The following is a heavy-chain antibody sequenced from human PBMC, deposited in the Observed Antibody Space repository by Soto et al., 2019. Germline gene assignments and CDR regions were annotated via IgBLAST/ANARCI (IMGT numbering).Heavy chain of an antibody. J-gene: IGHJ4*02. CDR2: IVPLVGIA. CDR3: ARSRGFATRFASFDL. CDR1: GGTFSSYT. V-gene: IGHV1-69*02. D-gene: IGHD3-16*01. Sequence: QVQLVQSGAEFKKPGSSVKLSCRASGGTFSSYTLNWVRQAPGQGLQWMGKIVPLVGIANYEQKLQGRVTITADKSTNTVSMELNSLISEDTAVYYCARSRGFATRFASFDLWGPGTRVTVSS.